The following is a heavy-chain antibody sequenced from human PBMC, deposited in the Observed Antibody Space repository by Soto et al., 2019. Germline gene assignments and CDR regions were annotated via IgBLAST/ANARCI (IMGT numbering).Heavy chain of an antibody. V-gene: IGHV1-18*01. Sequence: ASVKVSCKASGYTFTSYGISWVRQAPGQGLEWMGWISAYNGNTNYAQKLQGRVTMTTDTSTSTAYMELRSLRSDDTAVYYCARDREIVLVPAAIIAYWGQGTLVTVSS. CDR1: GYTFTSYG. CDR3: ARDREIVLVPAAIIAY. CDR2: ISAYNGNT. J-gene: IGHJ4*02. D-gene: IGHD2-2*01.